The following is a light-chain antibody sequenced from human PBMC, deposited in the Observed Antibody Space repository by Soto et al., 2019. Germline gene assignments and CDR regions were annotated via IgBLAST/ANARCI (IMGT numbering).Light chain of an antibody. CDR2: DAS. Sequence: DIQMTQSPSTLSASEGARVPITCRASESIGNWLAWYQHTPGKAPQLLIFDASTLQSGVPSRFIGSASGTEFTLTINNLQPDDLGTYFCQQYNSYPGTFGQGTKVDIK. CDR1: ESIGNW. V-gene: IGKV1-5*01. J-gene: IGKJ1*01. CDR3: QQYNSYPGT.